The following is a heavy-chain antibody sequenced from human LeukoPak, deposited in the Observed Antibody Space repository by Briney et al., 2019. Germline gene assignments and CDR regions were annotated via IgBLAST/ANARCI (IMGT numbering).Heavy chain of an antibody. CDR2: ISI. J-gene: IGHJ5*02. Sequence: GGSLRLSCAVSGFTFDDYAMHWVRQVPGKGLEWVSGISIGYADSVKGRFTTSRDNAKNSLYLQMNSLRPEDTAVYYCARRVPDGSGTRWFDPWGQGTLVTVSS. D-gene: IGHD3-10*01. CDR3: ARRVPDGSGTRWFDP. V-gene: IGHV3-9*01. CDR1: GFTFDDYA.